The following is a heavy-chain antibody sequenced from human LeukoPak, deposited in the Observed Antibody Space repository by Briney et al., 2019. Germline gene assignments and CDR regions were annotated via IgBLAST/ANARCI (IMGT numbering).Heavy chain of an antibody. J-gene: IGHJ1*01. CDR1: GFPFSSYG. D-gene: IGHD3-22*01. Sequence: GGSLRLSCAGSGFPFSSYGMAWVRQAPGKGLEWVSSVSGSGTSTYYADSVRGRFTISRDNDKNTLDLQMNSLRAEDTALYYCARDRSLYYYDGSGYYVYWGEGILVTVSS. CDR3: ARDRSLYYYDGSGYYVY. CDR2: VSGSGTST. V-gene: IGHV3-23*01.